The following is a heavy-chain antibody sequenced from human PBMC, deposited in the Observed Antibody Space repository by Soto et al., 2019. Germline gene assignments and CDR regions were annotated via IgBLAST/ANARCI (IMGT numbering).Heavy chain of an antibody. CDR1: GDSVSSNSVA. V-gene: IGHV6-1*01. D-gene: IGHD3-3*01. J-gene: IGHJ3*02. CDR3: ASGRFNAFGI. Sequence: QVPLQQSGPGLVKPSQTLSLTCAISGDSVSSNSVAWNWIRQSPSRGLEWLGRTYYRSKWYNDLGVTVKGRITINPDTSKNQSSLPLNSVTPEERAVYYCASGRFNAFGIWGQGTMVTVSS. CDR2: TYYRSKWYN.